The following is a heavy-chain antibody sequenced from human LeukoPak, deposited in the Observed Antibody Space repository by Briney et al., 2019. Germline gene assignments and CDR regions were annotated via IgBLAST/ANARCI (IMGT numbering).Heavy chain of an antibody. V-gene: IGHV5-51*01. CDR3: ARHFSPIVGATRRYYYGMDV. CDR2: IYPGDSDT. J-gene: IGHJ6*02. Sequence: GESLKISCKGSGYSFTSYWIGWVRQMPGKGLEWMGIIYPGDSDTRYSPSFQGQVTISADKSISTAYLQWSSLKASDTAMYYCARHFSPIVGATRRYYYGMDVWGQGTTVTVSS. D-gene: IGHD1-26*01. CDR1: GYSFTSYW.